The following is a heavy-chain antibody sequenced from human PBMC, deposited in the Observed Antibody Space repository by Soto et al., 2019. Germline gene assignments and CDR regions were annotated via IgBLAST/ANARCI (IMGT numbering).Heavy chain of an antibody. CDR3: ASALTN. Sequence: QVQLVQSGAEVKKPGSSVTVSCKASGGPFSSYAISWVRQAPGQGIEWMGGIIPIVGTANYAQKFQGRVTMTADESTSTADMELSSLRSEDTAVYYGASALTNWGQGTLVTVSS. J-gene: IGHJ4*02. CDR2: IIPIVGTA. V-gene: IGHV1-69*01. D-gene: IGHD4-17*01. CDR1: GGPFSSYA.